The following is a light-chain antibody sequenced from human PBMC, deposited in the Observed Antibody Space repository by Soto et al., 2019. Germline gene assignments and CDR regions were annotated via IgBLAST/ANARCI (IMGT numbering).Light chain of an antibody. V-gene: IGKV3-15*01. CDR3: QQYNEWPLT. CDR2: SAS. Sequence: XSVSPGERATLSCRASLSISNNLAWYQQKPGQAPMLLIXSASTRATAIPARFSGSASGTEFTLTISSLQSEDFAVYYCQQYNEWPLTFGGGTKVETK. CDR1: LSISNN. J-gene: IGKJ4*01.